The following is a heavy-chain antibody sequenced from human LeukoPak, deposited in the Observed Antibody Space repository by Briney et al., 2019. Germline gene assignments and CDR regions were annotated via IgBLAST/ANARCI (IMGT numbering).Heavy chain of an antibody. Sequence: SETLSLTCTVSSGSIFSHYWSWIRQSPEKGLEWIGYIHYSEKTDYNPSLKSRATISIDTSRNLFSLKLNSVTAADTAVYYCARDSGFYDSTGFYYAWYFDLWGRGTPVTVSP. CDR3: ARDSGFYDSTGFYYAWYFDL. CDR1: SGSIFSHY. D-gene: IGHD3-22*01. J-gene: IGHJ2*01. CDR2: IHYSEKT. V-gene: IGHV4-59*11.